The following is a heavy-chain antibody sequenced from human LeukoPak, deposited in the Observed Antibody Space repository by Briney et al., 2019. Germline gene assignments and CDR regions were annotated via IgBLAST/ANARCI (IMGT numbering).Heavy chain of an antibody. J-gene: IGHJ4*02. CDR3: ARRMEI. V-gene: IGHV4-59*08. CDR1: GGSISSYY. Sequence: SGTLSLTCTVSGGSISSYYWSWIRQPPGKGLEWIGYIYYSGSTNYNPSLKSRVTISVDTSKNQFSLKLSSVTAADTAVYYCARRMEIWGQGTLVTVSS. D-gene: IGHD2-8*01. CDR2: IYYSGST.